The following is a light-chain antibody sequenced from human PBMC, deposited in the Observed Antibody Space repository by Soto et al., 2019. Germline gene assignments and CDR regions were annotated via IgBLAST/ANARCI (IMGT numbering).Light chain of an antibody. CDR1: HTLLYNSKNY. V-gene: IGKV4-1*01. Sequence: VMTQYPDSLAVSLGERATINCKYNHTLLYNSKNYLAWYQQKPGQPPKLLIYWASTRESGVPDRISGSGSGTEFSRTISSLQAEDAAVYYCQQYYSNPLTFGGGTKV. CDR3: QQYYSNPLT. J-gene: IGKJ4*01. CDR2: WAS.